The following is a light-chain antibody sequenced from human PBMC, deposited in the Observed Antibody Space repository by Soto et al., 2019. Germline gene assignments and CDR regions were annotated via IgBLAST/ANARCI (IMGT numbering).Light chain of an antibody. CDR3: QQRSNWPRT. Sequence: EIVLTQAPATLSSFPGDRVTLSCRASQAVNTRLAWYQHKPGQAPRLLIYGASTRATGIPARFSGSGSGTEFTLTISSLQSEDFAVYYCQQRSNWPRTFGQGTRLEIK. J-gene: IGKJ5*01. V-gene: IGKV3-15*01. CDR2: GAS. CDR1: QAVNTR.